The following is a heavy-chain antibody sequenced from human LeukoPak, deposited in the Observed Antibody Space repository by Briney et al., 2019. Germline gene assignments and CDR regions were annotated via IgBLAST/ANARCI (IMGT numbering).Heavy chain of an antibody. CDR2: INHSGST. CDR1: GGSISGYY. J-gene: IGHJ4*02. CDR3: ASTGRGMRSRYYFDY. Sequence: SETLSLTCTVSGGSISGYYWSWIRQPPGKGLEWIGEINHSGSTNYNPSLKSRVTISVDTSKNQFSLKLSSVTAADTAVYYCASTGRGMRSRYYFDYWGQGTLVTVSS. D-gene: IGHD6-13*01. V-gene: IGHV4-34*01.